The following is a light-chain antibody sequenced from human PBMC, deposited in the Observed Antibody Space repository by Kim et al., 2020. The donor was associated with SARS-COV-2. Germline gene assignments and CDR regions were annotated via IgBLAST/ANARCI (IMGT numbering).Light chain of an antibody. Sequence: EIVLTQSPATLSVSPGESATLSCRASQSVRRNLAWYQQKPGQAPRLLIYGTSTRATGIPARFSGSGSGTEFTLTISSLQSEDFAVYYCQQYNNWPPLTFGGGNKVDIK. CDR3: QQYNNWPPLT. J-gene: IGKJ4*01. CDR2: GTS. CDR1: QSVRRN. V-gene: IGKV3D-15*01.